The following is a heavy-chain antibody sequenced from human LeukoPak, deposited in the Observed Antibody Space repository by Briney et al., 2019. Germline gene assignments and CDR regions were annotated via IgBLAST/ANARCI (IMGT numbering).Heavy chain of an antibody. D-gene: IGHD6-6*01. J-gene: IGHJ4*02. V-gene: IGHV4-39*07. CDR1: GGSISSSSYY. CDR2: INHSGST. Sequence: SETLSLTCTVSGGSISSSSYYWSWIRQPPGKGLEWIGEINHSGSTNYNPSLKSRVTISVDTSMNQFSPKLNPVTAADTAVYYCARAMSIAARLQTIFDYWGQGTLVTVSS. CDR3: ARAMSIAARLQTIFDY.